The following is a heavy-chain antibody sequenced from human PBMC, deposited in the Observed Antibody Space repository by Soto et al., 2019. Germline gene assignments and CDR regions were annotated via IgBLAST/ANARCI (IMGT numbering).Heavy chain of an antibody. J-gene: IGHJ4*02. D-gene: IGHD3-3*01. CDR2: INPNSGGT. CDR3: ARAPRPRITIFGVPNPDY. Sequence: ASVKVSCKASGYTFTGYYMHWVRQAPGQGLEWMGWINPNSGGTNYAQKFQGWVTMTRDTSISTAYMELSRLRSDDTAVYYCARAPRPRITIFGVPNPDYWGQGTLVTVSS. CDR1: GYTFTGYY. V-gene: IGHV1-2*04.